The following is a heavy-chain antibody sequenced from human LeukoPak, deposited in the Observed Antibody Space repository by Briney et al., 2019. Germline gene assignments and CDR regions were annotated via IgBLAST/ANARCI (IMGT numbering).Heavy chain of an antibody. D-gene: IGHD3/OR15-3a*01. V-gene: IGHV3-48*01. CDR3: ARTGLGMYSFDS. Sequence: GGSLRLSCAAPGFTFIFSSMNWVRQAAGKGLDWVSYITGSSSTINYADSVKGRFTISRDKAKNSLYLQMNSLRAEDTAVYYCARTGLGMYSFDSWGQGTLVTVSS. CDR2: ITGSSSTI. CDR1: GFTFIFSS. J-gene: IGHJ4*02.